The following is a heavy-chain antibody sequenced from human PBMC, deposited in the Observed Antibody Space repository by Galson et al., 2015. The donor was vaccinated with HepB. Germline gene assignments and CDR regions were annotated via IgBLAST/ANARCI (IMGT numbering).Heavy chain of an antibody. D-gene: IGHD1-14*01. V-gene: IGHV7-4-1*02. Sequence: SVKVSCKASGYTFSTYAMNWVRQAPGQGLEWMGWINTNTGNPTYAQGFTGRFVFSLDTSVNTGYVQISSLKAEDTAVYYCARDRGAKNNGGAFDIWGQGTMVTVSS. CDR1: GYTFSTYA. CDR3: ARDRGAKNNGGAFDI. CDR2: INTNTGNP. J-gene: IGHJ3*02.